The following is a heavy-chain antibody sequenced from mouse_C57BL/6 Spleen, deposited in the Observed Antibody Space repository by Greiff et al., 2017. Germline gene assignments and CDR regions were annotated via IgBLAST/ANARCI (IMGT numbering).Heavy chain of an antibody. CDR3: ARPYGGRPWFAY. V-gene: IGHV5-17*01. CDR1: GFTFSDYG. CDR2: ISSGSSTI. D-gene: IGHD1-1*02. Sequence: EVKLMESGGGLVKPGGSLKLSCAASGFTFSDYGMHWVRQAPEKGLEWVAYISSGSSTINYADTVKGRFTISSDNAKNTVFLQMTSQRSEDTAMYYCARPYGGRPWFAYWGQGTLVTVSA. J-gene: IGHJ3*01.